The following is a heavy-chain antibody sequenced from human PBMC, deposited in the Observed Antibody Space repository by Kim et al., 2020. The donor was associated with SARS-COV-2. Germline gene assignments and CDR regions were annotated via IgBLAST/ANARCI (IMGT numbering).Heavy chain of an antibody. V-gene: IGHV3-11*05. CDR3: AREGLYYYDSSGYYDY. J-gene: IGHJ4*02. Sequence: VQGRFTIARDNDKNSLYLQMNSLRAEDTAVYYCAREGLYYYDSSGYYDYWGQGTLVTVSS. D-gene: IGHD3-22*01.